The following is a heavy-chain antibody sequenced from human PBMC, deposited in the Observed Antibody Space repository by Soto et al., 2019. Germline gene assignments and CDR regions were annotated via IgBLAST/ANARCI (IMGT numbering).Heavy chain of an antibody. D-gene: IGHD1-26*01. J-gene: IGHJ4*02. CDR3: ARGILGATTPFDY. Sequence: QVQLQESGPGLVKPSETLSLTCSVFGGSISGFYWSWVRQPPGKGLEWIGYIYYSGSTNYCLSLKSRVTISLDTSKNQLSLRLSSVTAADTAVYYCARGILGATTPFDYCGQGTLVTVSS. CDR2: IYYSGST. CDR1: GGSISGFY. V-gene: IGHV4-59*01.